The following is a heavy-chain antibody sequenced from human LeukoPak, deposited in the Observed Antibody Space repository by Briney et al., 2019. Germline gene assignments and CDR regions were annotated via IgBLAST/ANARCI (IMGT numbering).Heavy chain of an antibody. D-gene: IGHD6-13*01. CDR3: ARGLAAGRHNWFDP. CDR1: GGTFSSYA. CDR2: IIPIFGTA. Sequence: SVKVSCKASGGTFSSYAISWVRQAPGQGLEWMGGIIPIFGTANYAQKFQGRVTITADESTSTAYMELSSLRSEDTAVYYCARGLAAGRHNWFDPWGQGTLVTVSS. V-gene: IGHV1-69*13. J-gene: IGHJ5*02.